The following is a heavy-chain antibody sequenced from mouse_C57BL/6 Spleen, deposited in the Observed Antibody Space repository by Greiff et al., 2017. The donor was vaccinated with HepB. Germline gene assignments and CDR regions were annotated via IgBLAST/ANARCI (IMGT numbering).Heavy chain of an antibody. CDR1: GYSFTDYN. Sequence: EVKLQQSGPELVKPGASVKISCKASGYSFTDYNMNWVKQSNGKSLEWIGVINPNYGTTSYNQKFKGKATLTVDPSSSTAYMQRNSLTSEDSAVYYCARWGYGSSYGYFDVWGTGTTVTVSS. J-gene: IGHJ1*03. CDR2: INPNYGTT. V-gene: IGHV1-39*01. D-gene: IGHD1-1*01. CDR3: ARWGYGSSYGYFDV.